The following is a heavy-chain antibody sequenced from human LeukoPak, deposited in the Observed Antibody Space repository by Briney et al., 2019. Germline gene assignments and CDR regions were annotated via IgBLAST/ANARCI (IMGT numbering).Heavy chain of an antibody. CDR1: GGSLSAYY. D-gene: IGHD4-23*01. Sequence: PSETLSLTCAVYGGSLSAYYWTWIRQPPGKGLEWVGEINHGGSTNYNPSLKSRVTISIDTSKNQFSLKLSSVTAADTAVYYCARYLDYGGNSRVFQHWGQGTLVTVSS. CDR2: INHGGST. CDR3: ARYLDYGGNSRVFQH. J-gene: IGHJ1*01. V-gene: IGHV4-34*01.